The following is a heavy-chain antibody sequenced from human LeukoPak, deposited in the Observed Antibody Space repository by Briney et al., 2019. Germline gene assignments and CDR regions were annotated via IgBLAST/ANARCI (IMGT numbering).Heavy chain of an antibody. CDR3: AKDMDAFTMVRGVTLDY. J-gene: IGHJ4*02. V-gene: IGHV3-9*01. CDR1: GFTFSSYS. CDR2: ISWNSGSI. Sequence: PGGSLRLSCAASGFTFSSYSMNWVRQAPGKGLEWVSGISWNSGSIGYADSVKGRFTISRDNAKNSLYLQMNSLRAEDTALYYCAKDMDAFTMVRGVTLDYWGQGTLVTVSS. D-gene: IGHD3-10*01.